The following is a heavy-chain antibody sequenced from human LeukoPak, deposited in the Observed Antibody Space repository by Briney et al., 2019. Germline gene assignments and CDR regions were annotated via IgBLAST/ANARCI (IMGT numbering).Heavy chain of an antibody. CDR1: GESITAYY. CDR3: AGATATGTGRAFHY. D-gene: IGHD3-10*01. J-gene: IGHJ4*02. Sequence: SETLSLTCAVYGESITAYYWTWIRQPPGKRLEWIGEVRHSGSTNYNPPLKSRVTMSVDMSKNQFSLQLKFVTAADTAVYYCAGATATGTGRAFHYWAQGSLVPVSS. V-gene: IGHV4-34*01. CDR2: VRHSGST.